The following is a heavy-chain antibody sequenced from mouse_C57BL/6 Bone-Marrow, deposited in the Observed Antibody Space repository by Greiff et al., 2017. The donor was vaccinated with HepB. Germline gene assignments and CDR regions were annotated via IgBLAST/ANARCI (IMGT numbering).Heavy chain of an antibody. D-gene: IGHD1-1*01. V-gene: IGHV1-63*01. CDR1: GYTFTNYW. J-gene: IGHJ2*01. CDR3: ARRVGITTVVDYFDY. CDR2: IYPGGGYT. Sequence: QVQLQQSGAELVRPGTSVKMSCKASGYTFTNYWIGWAKRRPGHGLEWIGDIYPGGGYTNYNEKFKGKATLTAVKSSSTAYMQFSSLTSEDSAIYYCARRVGITTVVDYFDYWGQGTTLTVSS.